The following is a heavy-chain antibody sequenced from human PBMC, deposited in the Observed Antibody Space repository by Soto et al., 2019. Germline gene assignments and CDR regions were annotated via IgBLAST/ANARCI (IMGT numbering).Heavy chain of an antibody. D-gene: IGHD3-22*01. CDR1: GDSISSYY. CDR2: LYSGRSA. CDR3: ALRSMAVVPEY. Sequence: QVQLQESGPGLVKPSETLSLTCAVSGDSISSYYCMWIRQPPGKGLESMGYLYSGRSANYNTSLKSRFTLSVDTSTNQCSLTLSSMTAADTAVYYCALRSMAVVPEYWGQGTLVTVSP. J-gene: IGHJ4*02. V-gene: IGHV4-59*01.